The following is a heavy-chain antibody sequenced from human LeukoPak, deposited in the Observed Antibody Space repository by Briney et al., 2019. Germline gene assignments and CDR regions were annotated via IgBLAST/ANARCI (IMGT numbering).Heavy chain of an antibody. CDR1: GGSFSGYH. CDR2: INHSGST. CDR3: ARVAYCTNGVCYDYFDY. J-gene: IGHJ4*02. D-gene: IGHD2-8*01. Sequence: SETLSLTCAVYGGSFSGYHWSWIRQPPGKGLEWIGEINHSGSTNYNPSLKSRVTISVDTSKNQFSLKLSSVTAADTAVYYCARVAYCTNGVCYDYFDYWGQGTLVTVSS. V-gene: IGHV4-34*01.